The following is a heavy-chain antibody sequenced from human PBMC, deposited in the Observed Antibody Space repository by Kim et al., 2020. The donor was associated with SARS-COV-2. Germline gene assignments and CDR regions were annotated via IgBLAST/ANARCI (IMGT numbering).Heavy chain of an antibody. Sequence: GGSLRLSCAASGFTFSSYSMNWVRQAPGKGLEWVSSISSSSSYIYYADSVKGRFTISRDNAKNSLYLQMNSLRAEDTAVYYCARDRENTAMVRILGYWGQGTLVTVSS. V-gene: IGHV3-21*01. CDR3: ARDRENTAMVRILGY. CDR1: GFTFSSYS. D-gene: IGHD5-18*01. J-gene: IGHJ4*02. CDR2: ISSSSSYI.